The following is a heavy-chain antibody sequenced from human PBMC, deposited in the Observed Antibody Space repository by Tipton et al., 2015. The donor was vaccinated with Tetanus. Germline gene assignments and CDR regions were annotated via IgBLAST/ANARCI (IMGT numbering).Heavy chain of an antibody. CDR3: ATAPLGEHYFDY. CDR1: GYTFSSYG. Sequence: QLVQSGAEMKKPGSSVKVSCKASGYTFSSYGITWVRQAPGQGLEWMGWINPYRGNTNYAQSLQGRVTMTTDTSTSTVYMELRSLRSDDTAVDYCATAPLGEHYFDYWGQGTLSTVSS. J-gene: IGHJ4*02. D-gene: IGHD2-21*01. V-gene: IGHV1-18*01. CDR2: INPYRGNT.